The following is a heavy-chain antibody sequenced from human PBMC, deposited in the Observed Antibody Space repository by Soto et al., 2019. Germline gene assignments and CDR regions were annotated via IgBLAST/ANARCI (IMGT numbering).Heavy chain of an antibody. CDR1: GFTFSGSA. J-gene: IGHJ4*02. CDR3: TSSSGWYTRVDY. D-gene: IGHD6-19*01. CDR2: IRSKANSYAT. Sequence: VQLVESGGGLVQPGGSLKLSCAASGFTFSGSAMHWVRQASGKGLEWVGRIRSKANSYATAYAASVKGRFTISRDDSKNTAYLQMNSLKTEDTAVYYCTSSSGWYTRVDYWGQGTLVTVSS. V-gene: IGHV3-73*02.